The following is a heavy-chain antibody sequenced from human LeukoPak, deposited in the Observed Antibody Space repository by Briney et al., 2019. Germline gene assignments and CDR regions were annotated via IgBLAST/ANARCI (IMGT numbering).Heavy chain of an antibody. CDR1: GASISSDSYY. CDR2: IYYSGST. Sequence: SQTLSLTCTVSGASISSDSYYWNWIRQHPGKGLEWIGYIYYSGSTYYNPSLKSRVAISVDTSKNQFSLDLTSVTAADTAFYYRARGFPSGQGWFDPWGQGTLVTVSS. V-gene: IGHV4-31*03. J-gene: IGHJ5*02. D-gene: IGHD5-12*01. CDR3: ARGFPSGQGWFDP.